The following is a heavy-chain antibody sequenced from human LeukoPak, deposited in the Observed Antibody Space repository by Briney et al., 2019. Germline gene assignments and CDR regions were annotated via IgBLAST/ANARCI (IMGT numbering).Heavy chain of an antibody. J-gene: IGHJ4*02. V-gene: IGHV1-46*01. CDR2: INPSGGTT. D-gene: IGHD3-22*01. CDR1: GYTFTSFY. CDR3: ARDARPSYDTSGYYFPGDY. Sequence: ASVKVSCKASGYTFTSFYIHWVRQAPGQGLEWMAIINPSGGTTRYAQKFQGRVTMTRDTSTSTVYMELSSLRSEDTAVYYCARDARPSYDTSGYYFPGDYWRQGTLVTVSS.